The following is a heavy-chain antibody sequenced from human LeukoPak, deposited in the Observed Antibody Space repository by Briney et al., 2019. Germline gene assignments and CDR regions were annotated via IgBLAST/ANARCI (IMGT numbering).Heavy chain of an antibody. CDR2: INHGEST. Sequence: SETLSLTCAVSGGSFSGYYWYWIRQPPGKGLEWIGEINHGESTNYNPSLKSRATLSVDTSKNQFSLKLSSVTAADTAVYYCARDPEGHGYYFDYWGQGALVTVSS. V-gene: IGHV4-34*01. D-gene: IGHD3-3*01. J-gene: IGHJ4*02. CDR3: ARDPEGHGYYFDY. CDR1: GGSFSGYY.